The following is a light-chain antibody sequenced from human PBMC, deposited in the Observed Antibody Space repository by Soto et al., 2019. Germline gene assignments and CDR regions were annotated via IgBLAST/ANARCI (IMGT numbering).Light chain of an antibody. CDR3: AAWDDSLSGGV. V-gene: IGLV1-47*02. CDR1: SSNIGSNY. CDR2: SHN. Sequence: QSVLTQPPSASGTPGQRVTISCSGSSSNIGSNYVFWYQQLPGTAPKLLMFSHNQRPSGVPDRFSGSKSGTSASLAISGLRSEDEADYYCAAWDDSLSGGVFGGGTKLTVL. J-gene: IGLJ3*02.